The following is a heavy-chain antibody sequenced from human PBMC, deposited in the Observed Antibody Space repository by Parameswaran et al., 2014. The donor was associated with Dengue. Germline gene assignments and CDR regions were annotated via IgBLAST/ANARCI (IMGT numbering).Heavy chain of an antibody. CDR3: ARGRGVIVVVPAASGKSKYYGMDV. CDR2: INPSGGST. D-gene: IGHD2-2*01. J-gene: IGHJ6*02. V-gene: IGHV1-46*01. Sequence: WVRQAPGQGLEWMGIINPSGGSTSYAQKFQGRVTMTRDTSTSTVYMELSSLRSEDTAVYYCARGRGVIVVVPAASGKSKYYGMDVWGQGTTVTVSS.